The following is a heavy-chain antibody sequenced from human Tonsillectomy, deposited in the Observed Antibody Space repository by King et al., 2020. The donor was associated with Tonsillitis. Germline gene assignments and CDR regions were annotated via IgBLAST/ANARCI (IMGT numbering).Heavy chain of an antibody. Sequence: TLKESGPTLVKPTQTLTLTCTFSGFSLSTSVVGVGWIRQPPGKAPEWLALLYWDDDNRYSPSLRSRLTLSKDTSQNQVVLTMTNMDPMDTATYYCAHSSGWLFDYWGQGTLVTVSS. V-gene: IGHV2-5*02. CDR1: GFSLSTSVVG. CDR2: LYWDDDN. D-gene: IGHD6-19*01. CDR3: AHSSGWLFDY. J-gene: IGHJ4*02.